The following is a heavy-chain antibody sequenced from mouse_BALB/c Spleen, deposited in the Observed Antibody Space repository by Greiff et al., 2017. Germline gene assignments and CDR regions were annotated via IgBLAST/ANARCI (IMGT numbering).Heavy chain of an antibody. J-gene: IGHJ2*01. D-gene: IGHD2-4*01. Sequence: EVKLVESGPGLVKPSQSLSLTCSVTGYSITSGYYWNWIRQFPGNKLEWMGYISYDGSNNYNPSLKNRISITRDTSKNQFFLKLNSVTTEDTATYYCARDDYDALYYFDYWGQGTTLTVSS. V-gene: IGHV3-6*02. CDR1: GYSITSGYY. CDR3: ARDDYDALYYFDY. CDR2: ISYDGSN.